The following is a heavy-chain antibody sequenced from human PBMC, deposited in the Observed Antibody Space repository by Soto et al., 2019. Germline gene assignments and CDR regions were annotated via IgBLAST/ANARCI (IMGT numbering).Heavy chain of an antibody. Sequence: QVQLQQWGAGLLKPSETLSLTCAVYGGSFSGYYWSWIRQPPGKGLEWIGEINHSGSTNYNPSLKRRVTISVDTSKNQFSLKLSSVTAADTAVYYCASMLVAATRYYYYGMDVWGQGTTVTVSS. J-gene: IGHJ6*02. CDR1: GGSFSGYY. CDR2: INHSGST. CDR3: ASMLVAATRYYYYGMDV. V-gene: IGHV4-34*01. D-gene: IGHD2-15*01.